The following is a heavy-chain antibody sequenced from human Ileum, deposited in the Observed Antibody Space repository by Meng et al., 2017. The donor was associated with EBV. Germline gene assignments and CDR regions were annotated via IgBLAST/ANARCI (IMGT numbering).Heavy chain of an antibody. Sequence: QVQRQESGPGLVKPSGTRSLTCAVSGGSISSSNWWSWVRQPPGKGLEWIGEIYHSGSTNYNPSLKSRVTMSVDKSKDQFSLNLSSVTAADTAVYYCARVGQWLPIDYWGQGTLVTVSS. D-gene: IGHD6-19*01. CDR2: IYHSGST. CDR3: ARVGQWLPIDY. V-gene: IGHV4-4*02. J-gene: IGHJ4*02. CDR1: GGSISSSNW.